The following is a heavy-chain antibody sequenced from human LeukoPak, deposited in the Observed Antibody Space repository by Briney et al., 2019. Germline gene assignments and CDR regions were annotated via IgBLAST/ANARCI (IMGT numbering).Heavy chain of an antibody. CDR2: ISGSGGST. D-gene: IGHD3-10*01. CDR1: GFTFGKYW. CDR3: AKDYYWFDP. V-gene: IGHV3-23*01. Sequence: GGSLRLSCVASGFTFGKYWMSWVRQAPGKGLEWVSAISGSGGSTYYADSVKGRFTISRDNSKNTLYLQMNSLRAEDTAVYYCAKDYYWFDPWGQGTLVTVSS. J-gene: IGHJ5*02.